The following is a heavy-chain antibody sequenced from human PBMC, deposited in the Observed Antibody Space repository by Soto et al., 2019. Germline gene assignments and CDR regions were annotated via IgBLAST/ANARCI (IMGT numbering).Heavy chain of an antibody. CDR3: ARIHLAVAVRPWFDP. Sequence: QVTLKESGPVLVKPTESLTLRCTVSGLSISDSEMGVSWIRQPPGKALEWLEHIDSSCEKAYRTFLKTTLTISKDTTKTQIVLIMTNMDPADTGTDYCARIHLAVAVRPWFDPWGQGILVTVSS. D-gene: IGHD6-19*01. CDR1: GLSISDSEMG. CDR2: IDSSCEK. J-gene: IGHJ5*02. V-gene: IGHV2-26*01.